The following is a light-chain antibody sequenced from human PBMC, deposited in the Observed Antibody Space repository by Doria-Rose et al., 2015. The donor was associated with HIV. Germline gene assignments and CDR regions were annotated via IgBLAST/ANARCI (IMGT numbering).Light chain of an antibody. CDR1: SSNIGAGFD. V-gene: IGLV1-40*01. CDR3: QSYDSRLSVYV. Sequence: QPGLTQPSSVSGAPGQRVAISCTGSSSNIGAGFDVNWYQQFPGTAPKLLIHGNTNRPSGVPDRFSGSKSGTSASLAISGLRAEDEADYYCQSYDSRLSVYVFGTGTKVTVL. J-gene: IGLJ1*01. CDR2: GNT.